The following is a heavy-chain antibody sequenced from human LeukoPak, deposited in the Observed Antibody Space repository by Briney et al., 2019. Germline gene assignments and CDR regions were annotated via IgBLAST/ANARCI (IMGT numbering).Heavy chain of an antibody. J-gene: IGHJ5*02. D-gene: IGHD3-10*01. CDR1: GFTFSSYS. V-gene: IGHV3-21*01. Sequence: GGSLRPSCAASGFTFSSYSMNWVRQAPGKGLEWVSSISSSSSYIYYADSVKGRFTISRDNAKNSLYLQMNSLRAEDTAVYYCARSYYGSGSYFAWFDPWGQGTLVTVSS. CDR2: ISSSSSYI. CDR3: ARSYYGSGSYFAWFDP.